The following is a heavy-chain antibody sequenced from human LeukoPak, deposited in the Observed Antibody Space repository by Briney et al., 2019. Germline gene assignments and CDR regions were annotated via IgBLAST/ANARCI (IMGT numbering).Heavy chain of an antibody. Sequence: ASVKVSCKASGYTFTSYAMNWVRQAPGQGLEWMGWISTNTGNPTYAQGFTGRFVFSLDTSVSTAYLQISSLKAEDTAVYYCARDAPLWFGELIPGYGMDVWGQGTTVTVSS. D-gene: IGHD3-10*01. CDR3: ARDAPLWFGELIPGYGMDV. V-gene: IGHV7-4-1*02. CDR1: GYTFTSYA. CDR2: ISTNTGNP. J-gene: IGHJ6*02.